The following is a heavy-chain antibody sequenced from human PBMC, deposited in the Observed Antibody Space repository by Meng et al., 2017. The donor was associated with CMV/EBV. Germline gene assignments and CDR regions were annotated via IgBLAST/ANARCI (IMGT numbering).Heavy chain of an antibody. D-gene: IGHD3-3*01. J-gene: IGHJ6*02. CDR1: GFTFSNAW. Sequence: GESLKISCAASGFTFSNAWMSWVRQAPGKGLEWVGRIKSKTDGGTTDYAAPVKGRFTISRDDSKNTLYLQMNSLKTEDPAVYYCTTDGDNDFWSGYYFPGMDVWGQGTTVTVSS. CDR2: IKSKTDGGTT. V-gene: IGHV3-15*01. CDR3: TTDGDNDFWSGYYFPGMDV.